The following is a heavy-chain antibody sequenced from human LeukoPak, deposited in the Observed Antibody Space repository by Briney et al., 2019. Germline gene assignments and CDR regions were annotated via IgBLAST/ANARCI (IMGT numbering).Heavy chain of an antibody. V-gene: IGHV4-4*02. CDR3: VRDVGAAPDYYFDY. D-gene: IGHD1-26*01. CDR1: GGSISSNNW. CDR2: IYHSGST. Sequence: SGTLSLTCAVSGGSISSNNWWSWVRQPPGKGLEWIGEIYHSGSTNYNASLKSRVTISVDKSKNQFSLRLTSVTAADTAEYYCVRDVGAAPDYYFDYWGQGTLVTVSS. J-gene: IGHJ4*02.